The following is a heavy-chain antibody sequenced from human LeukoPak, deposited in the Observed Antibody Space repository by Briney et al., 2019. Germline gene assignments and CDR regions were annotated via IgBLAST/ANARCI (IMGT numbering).Heavy chain of an antibody. Sequence: GGSLRLSCAASGFTFSSYAMHWVRQAPGKGLEWVAVISYDGSNKYYADSVKGRFTISRDNSKNTLYLQMNSLRAEDTAVYYCARGPLGPEFDYWGQGILVTASS. D-gene: IGHD7-27*01. CDR1: GFTFSSYA. V-gene: IGHV3-30*04. CDR3: ARGPLGPEFDY. J-gene: IGHJ4*02. CDR2: ISYDGSNK.